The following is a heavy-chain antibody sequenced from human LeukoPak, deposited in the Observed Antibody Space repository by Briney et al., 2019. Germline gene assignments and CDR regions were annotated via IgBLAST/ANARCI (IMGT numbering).Heavy chain of an antibody. V-gene: IGHV3-21*01. D-gene: IGHD3-9*01. CDR3: ARSYYDILTGIPLAFDY. CDR2: ISGSSSYI. CDR1: GFTFSSYS. J-gene: IGHJ4*02. Sequence: GGSLRPSCAASGFTFSSYSMNWVRQAPGKGLEWVSSISGSSSYIYYADSVKGRFTISRDNAKNSLYLQMNSLRAEGTAVYYCARSYYDILTGIPLAFDYWGQGTLVTVSS.